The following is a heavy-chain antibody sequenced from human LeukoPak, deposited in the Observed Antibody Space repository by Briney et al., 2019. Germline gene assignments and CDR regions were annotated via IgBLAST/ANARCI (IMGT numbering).Heavy chain of an antibody. CDR3: AAWTDRGYNF. V-gene: IGHV3-7*01. CDR1: GFTFSGSW. CDR2: INPDGSQK. Sequence: PGGSLRLSCAASGFTFSGSWMNWVRQAPGKGLEWVANINPDGSQKRFVDSVMGRFTMSRDTAKNSLYLQMNSLRVEDTAVFYCAAWTDRGYNFWGQGTLVTVSS. J-gene: IGHJ4*02. D-gene: IGHD5-24*01.